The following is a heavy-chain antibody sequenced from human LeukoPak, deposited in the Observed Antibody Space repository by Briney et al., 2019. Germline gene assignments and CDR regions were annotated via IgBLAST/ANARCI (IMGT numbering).Heavy chain of an antibody. CDR1: GFTFVRHW. D-gene: IGHD3-22*01. CDR3: ARVSRQDSSGYYNSLSAFDI. V-gene: IGHV3-7*01. Sequence: PGGSLRLSCVASGFTFVRHWMTWVRRAPGKGLEWVANIKQDGSDKYYVDSVKGRFTISRDNAKNSLYLQMNSLRAEDTAVYYCARVSRQDSSGYYNSLSAFDIWGQGTMVTVSS. J-gene: IGHJ3*02. CDR2: IKQDGSDK.